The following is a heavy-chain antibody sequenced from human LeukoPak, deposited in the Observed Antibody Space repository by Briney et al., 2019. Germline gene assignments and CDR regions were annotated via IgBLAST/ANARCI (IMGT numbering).Heavy chain of an antibody. V-gene: IGHV3-74*01. J-gene: IGHJ4*02. Sequence: GGSLRLSCVASGLTLSGYWMHWVRQAPGKGLVWVPRINGDASSTSYADSVKGRFTISRDNAKSTLYLQMNSLGVEDTAVYYCARARGNTYGYFEYWGQGTLVTVSS. CDR2: INGDASST. D-gene: IGHD5-18*01. CDR1: GLTLSGYW. CDR3: ARARGNTYGYFEY.